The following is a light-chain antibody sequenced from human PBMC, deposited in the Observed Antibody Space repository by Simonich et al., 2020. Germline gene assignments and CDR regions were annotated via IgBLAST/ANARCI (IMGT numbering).Light chain of an antibody. CDR2: STN. CDR1: SGSVSTSYY. J-gene: IGLJ3*02. CDR3: VLYMGSGIWV. Sequence: QPVVTQEPSFSVSPGGTVTLTCCLRSGSVSTSYYPSWYQPTPGQAPSTLIYSTNTRSSGVPDRFSGSILGNKAALTITGAQADDESDYYCVLYMGSGIWVFGGGTKLTVL. V-gene: IGLV8-61*01.